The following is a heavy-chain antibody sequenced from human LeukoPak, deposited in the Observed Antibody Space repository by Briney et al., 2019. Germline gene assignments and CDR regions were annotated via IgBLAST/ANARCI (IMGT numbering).Heavy chain of an antibody. CDR2: IYTSGST. D-gene: IGHD6-6*01. Sequence: RPSETLSLTCTVSGGSISSYYWSWIRQPAGKGLEWIGRIYTSGSTNYNPSLKSRVTMSVDTSKNQFSLKLSSVTAADTAVYYCARHGQYSGVAEDFDYWGQGTLVTVSS. V-gene: IGHV4-4*07. CDR3: ARHGQYSGVAEDFDY. CDR1: GGSISSYY. J-gene: IGHJ4*02.